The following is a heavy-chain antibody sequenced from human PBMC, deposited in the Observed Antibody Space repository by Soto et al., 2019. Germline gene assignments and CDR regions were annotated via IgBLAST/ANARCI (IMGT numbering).Heavy chain of an antibody. CDR3: ARDVAITRVRGVIVDWFDP. Sequence: SHTLSLTSTVSAGSISSHYSIWICQPPGKGLEWIGYIYYSGSTNYNPSLKSRVTISVYTPKNQLYLKLSSVTAAETAVYYCARDVAITRVRGVIVDWFDPWGQGTLVTVSS. J-gene: IGHJ5*02. CDR2: IYYSGST. CDR1: AGSISSHY. V-gene: IGHV4-59*11. D-gene: IGHD3-10*01.